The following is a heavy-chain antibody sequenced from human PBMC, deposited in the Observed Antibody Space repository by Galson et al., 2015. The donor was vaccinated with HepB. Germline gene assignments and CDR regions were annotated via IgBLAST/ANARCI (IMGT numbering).Heavy chain of an antibody. CDR1: GFTFSSYA. CDR2: ISYDGSNK. CDR3: ARGDYDCWSGYYRYYYYGMDV. V-gene: IGHV3-30-3*01. D-gene: IGHD3-3*01. Sequence: SLRLSCAASGFTFSSYAMHWVRQAPGKGLEWVAVISYDGSNKYYADSVKGRFTISRDNSKNTLYLQMNSLRAEDTAVYYCARGDYDCWSGYYRYYYYGMDVWGQGTTVTVSS. J-gene: IGHJ6*02.